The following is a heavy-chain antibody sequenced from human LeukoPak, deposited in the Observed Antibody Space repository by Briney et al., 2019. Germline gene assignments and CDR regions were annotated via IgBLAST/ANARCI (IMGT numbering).Heavy chain of an antibody. CDR3: ARDFSSSSWYLGAEGDFDY. V-gene: IGHV1-18*01. CDR1: GYTFTSYG. J-gene: IGHJ4*02. D-gene: IGHD6-13*01. Sequence: ASVKVSCKASGYTFTSYGISWVRQAPGQGLEWMGWISAYNGNTNYAQKLQGRVTMTADTSTSTAYMELRSLRSDDTAVYYCARDFSSSSWYLGAEGDFDYWGQGTLVTVSS. CDR2: ISAYNGNT.